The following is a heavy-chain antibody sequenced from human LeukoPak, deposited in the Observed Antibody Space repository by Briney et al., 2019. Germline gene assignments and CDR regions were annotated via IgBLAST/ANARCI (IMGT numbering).Heavy chain of an antibody. D-gene: IGHD3-16*01. CDR1: GYTFTGYY. Sequence: ASVQVSCKASGYTFTGYYMHWVRQAPGQGLEWMGWINPNSGGTNYEQKFQGRVTMTRDTSISTAYMELSRLRSDDTAVYYCARDREGGSGWFDPWGHGTLVTVPS. CDR2: INPNSGGT. J-gene: IGHJ5*02. CDR3: ARDREGGSGWFDP. V-gene: IGHV1-2*02.